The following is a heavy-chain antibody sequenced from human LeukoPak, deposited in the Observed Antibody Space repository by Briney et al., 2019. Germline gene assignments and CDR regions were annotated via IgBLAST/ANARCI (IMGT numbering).Heavy chain of an antibody. CDR3: AKPSNYYGSATDAFGF. Sequence: SETLSLTCTVSGYSISSGYYWGWIRQPAGKGLEWIGRINTGGSTNYNPSLKSRVTISVDTSKNQFSLKLNSVTAADTAVYYCAKPSNYYGSATDAFGFWGQGTMVTVSS. D-gene: IGHD3-10*01. V-gene: IGHV4-61*02. J-gene: IGHJ3*01. CDR1: GYSISSGYY. CDR2: INTGGST.